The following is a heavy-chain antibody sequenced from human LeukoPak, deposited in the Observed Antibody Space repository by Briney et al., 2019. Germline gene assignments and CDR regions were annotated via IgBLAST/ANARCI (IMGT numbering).Heavy chain of an antibody. CDR1: GGSISSGGYY. J-gene: IGHJ4*02. D-gene: IGHD3-10*01. CDR3: ARGGRWFGELLDFDY. Sequence: SQTLSLTCTVSGGSISSGGYYWSWIRQHPGKGLEWIGYIYYSGSTYYNPSLKSRVTISVDTSKNQFSLKLSSVTAADTAVYYCARGGRWFGELLDFDYWGQGTLVTVSS. V-gene: IGHV4-31*03. CDR2: IYYSGST.